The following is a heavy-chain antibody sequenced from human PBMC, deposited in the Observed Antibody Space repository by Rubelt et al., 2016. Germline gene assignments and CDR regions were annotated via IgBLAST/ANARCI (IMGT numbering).Heavy chain of an antibody. V-gene: IGHV4-59*08. CDR3: GNYYYDSSGYYCGYFQH. D-gene: IGHD3-22*01. Sequence: QVQLQESGPGLVKASETLSLTCTVSGGPISSSYWSWIRQPPGKGPEWIGYIPYSGSTTYNPSLKSRVTISVYTSKNQFPLKLGSLTAGETAVYYCGNYYYDSSGYYCGYFQHWGQGTLVTVSS. CDR1: GGPISSSY. J-gene: IGHJ1*01. CDR2: IPYSGST.